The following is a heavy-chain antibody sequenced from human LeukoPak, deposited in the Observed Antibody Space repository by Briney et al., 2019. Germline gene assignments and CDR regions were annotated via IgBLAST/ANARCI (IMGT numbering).Heavy chain of an antibody. J-gene: IGHJ4*02. CDR1: GFTFNSYS. CDR2: ISSTSNHI. D-gene: IGHD6-6*01. Sequence: GGSLRLSCAASGFTFNSYSMNWVRQAPGKGLEWVSSISSTSNHIYYADSVKGRFTVSRDSAKNSLYLQMNSLRVEDTAIYYCARGGTTSSRGDYWGQGTLVTVSS. CDR3: ARGGTTSSRGDY. V-gene: IGHV3-21*01.